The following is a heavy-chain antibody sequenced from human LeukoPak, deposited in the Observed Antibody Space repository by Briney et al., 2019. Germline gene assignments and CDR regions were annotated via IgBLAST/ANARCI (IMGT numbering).Heavy chain of an antibody. J-gene: IGHJ6*03. CDR3: ARPTVTTFPPAYYYYYYYMDV. Sequence: GGSLRLSCAASGFTLSNAWMNWVRQAPGKGLEWVANIKQDGSEKYYVDSVKGRFTISRDNAKNSLYLQMNSLRAEDTAVYYCARPTVTTFPPAYYYYYYYMDVWGKGTTVTISS. CDR2: IKQDGSEK. D-gene: IGHD4-17*01. CDR1: GFTLSNAW. V-gene: IGHV3-7*01.